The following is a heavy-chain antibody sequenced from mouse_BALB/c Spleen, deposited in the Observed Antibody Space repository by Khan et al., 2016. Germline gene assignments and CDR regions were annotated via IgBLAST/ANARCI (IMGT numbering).Heavy chain of an antibody. V-gene: IGHV14-4*02. CDR1: GFNIKDYY. CDR2: IDPENGDT. Sequence: VQLQQSGAELVKSGATVKLSCTATGFNIKDYYMHWVKQRPEQGLEWIGWIDPENGDTEYAPKFQGKATMTADTSSNTAYLQPSSLTSEDTAVYYCSACEYNAMDYWGQGTSVTVSS. CDR3: SACEYNAMDY. J-gene: IGHJ4*01.